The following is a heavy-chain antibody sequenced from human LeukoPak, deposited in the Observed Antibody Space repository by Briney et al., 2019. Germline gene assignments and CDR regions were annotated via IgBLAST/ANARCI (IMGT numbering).Heavy chain of an antibody. CDR2: IKQSGSEK. V-gene: IGHV3-7*01. CDR1: GLIFSSHW. CDR3: TRGPNYGDRVDFLVS. D-gene: IGHD4-17*01. Sequence: GGSLRLACAASGLIFSSHWMTWVRQAPGKWLEWVASIKQSGSEKYYADSVKGRLTVSRANAKDSLNLQMNSLSASDTAVYYCTRGPNYGDRVDFLVSWGQGTKVTVSS. J-gene: IGHJ4*02.